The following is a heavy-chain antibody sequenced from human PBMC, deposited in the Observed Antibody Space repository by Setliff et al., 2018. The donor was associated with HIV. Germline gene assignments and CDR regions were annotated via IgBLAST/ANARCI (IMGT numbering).Heavy chain of an antibody. CDR1: GFTFSSYS. J-gene: IGHJ4*02. Sequence: GGSLRLSCAASGFTFSSYSMNWVRQAPGKGLEWVSYISSSSTIYYADSVKGRFTISRDNAKNSLYLQMNSLRAEDTAVYYCARDPYSSSSVGYYFDYWGQGTLVTSPQ. D-gene: IGHD6-6*01. CDR2: ISSSSTI. CDR3: ARDPYSSSSVGYYFDY. V-gene: IGHV3-48*01.